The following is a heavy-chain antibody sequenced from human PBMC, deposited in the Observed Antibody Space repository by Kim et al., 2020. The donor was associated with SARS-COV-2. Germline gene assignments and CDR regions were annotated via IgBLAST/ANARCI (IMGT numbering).Heavy chain of an antibody. V-gene: IGHV3-15*01. CDR2: IKSKTDGGTT. J-gene: IGHJ6*02. CDR3: TTDREGYYYYYGMDV. Sequence: GGSLRLSCAASGFTFSNAWMSWVRQAPGKGLEWVGRIKSKTDGGTTDYAAPVKGRFTISRDDSKNTLYLQMNSLKTEDTAVYYCTTDREGYYYYYGMDVWGHGTTVTVSS. CDR1: GFTFSNAW. D-gene: IGHD1-26*01.